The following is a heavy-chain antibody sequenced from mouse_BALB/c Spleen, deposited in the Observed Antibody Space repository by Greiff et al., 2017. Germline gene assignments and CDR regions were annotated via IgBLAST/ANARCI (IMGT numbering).Heavy chain of an antibody. D-gene: IGHD1-2*01. CDR2: IWGGGST. CDR3: AKHYYGYEAWFAY. J-gene: IGHJ3*01. V-gene: IGHV2-6-5*01. Sequence: QVQLQQSGPGLVAPSQSLSITCTVSGFSLTDYGVSWIRQPPGKGLEWLGVIWGGGSTYYNSALKSRLSISKDNSKSQVFLKMNSLQTDYTAMYYCAKHYYGYEAWFAYWGQGTLVTVSA. CDR1: GFSLTDYG.